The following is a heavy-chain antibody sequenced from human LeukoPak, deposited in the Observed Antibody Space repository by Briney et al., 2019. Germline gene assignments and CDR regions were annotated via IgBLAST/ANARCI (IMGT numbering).Heavy chain of an antibody. J-gene: IGHJ4*02. CDR1: GGSISSYY. D-gene: IGHD3-16*02. V-gene: IGHV4-59*06. CDR2: IYYSGST. CDR3: ARGPYIWGSYRRNYYFDY. Sequence: PSETLSLTCTVSGGSISSYYWSWIRQHPGKGLEWIGYIYYSGSTYYSPSLKSRVTISVDTSKSQFSLKVSSVTAADTAVYYCARGPYIWGSYRRNYYFDYWGQGTLVTVSS.